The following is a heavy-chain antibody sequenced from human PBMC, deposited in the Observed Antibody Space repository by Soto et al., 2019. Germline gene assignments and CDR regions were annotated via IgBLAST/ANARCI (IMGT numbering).Heavy chain of an antibody. J-gene: IGHJ4*02. CDR3: ATTGAGYSGYAGYFDY. CDR2: ISGSGGST. CDR1: GFTFSSYA. Sequence: GGSLRLSCAASGFTFSSYAMSWVRQAPGKGLEWVSAISGSGGSTYYADPVKGRLTISRDNSKNTLYLQMNSLRAEDTAVYYCATTGAGYSGYAGYFDYWGQGTLVTVSS. D-gene: IGHD5-12*01. V-gene: IGHV3-23*01.